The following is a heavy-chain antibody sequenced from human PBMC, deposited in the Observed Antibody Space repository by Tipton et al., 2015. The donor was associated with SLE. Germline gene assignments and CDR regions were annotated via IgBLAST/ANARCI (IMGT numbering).Heavy chain of an antibody. CDR1: DGSIKSGRYF. CDR2: IYTSGTT. CDR3: ARGYPMDH. Sequence: TLSLTCTVSDGSIKSGRYFWSWIRQPAGKGVEWIGRIYTSGTTDYSSFLKGRITISVDMSKNQFYLRLSSVTAADAAVYYCARGYPMDHWGQGTLVTVSS. J-gene: IGHJ4*02. V-gene: IGHV4-61*02. D-gene: IGHD6-13*01.